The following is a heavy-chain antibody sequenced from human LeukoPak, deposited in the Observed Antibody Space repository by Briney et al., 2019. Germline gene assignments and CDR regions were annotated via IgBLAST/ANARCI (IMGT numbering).Heavy chain of an antibody. CDR3: ARATSGTYYYFDS. CDR1: GGSIISYH. D-gene: IGHD3-10*01. J-gene: IGHJ4*02. CDR2: IYSSGNT. Sequence: PSGTLPLTCTVSGGSIISYHWSWMRQPAGRGLEWIGRIYSSGNTNYSPSRKSRVTMSVDTSKNQFSLKLSSVTAADTAQYYCARATSGTYYYFDSWGRGTLVSVSS. V-gene: IGHV4-4*07.